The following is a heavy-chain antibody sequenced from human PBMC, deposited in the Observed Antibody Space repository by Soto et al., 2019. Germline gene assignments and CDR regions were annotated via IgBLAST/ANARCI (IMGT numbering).Heavy chain of an antibody. J-gene: IGHJ4*02. CDR2: INAGNGNT. CDR1: GYTFTSYA. V-gene: IGHV1-3*01. D-gene: IGHD5-12*01. Sequence: ASVKVSCKASGYTFTSYAVHWVRQAPGQRLEWMGWINAGNGNTRYSQKFQGRVTITRDTSASTAYMELTSLRSEDTAVYYCGRDDVRQLRLIGYWGKATLGTVDS. CDR3: GRDDVRQLRLIGY.